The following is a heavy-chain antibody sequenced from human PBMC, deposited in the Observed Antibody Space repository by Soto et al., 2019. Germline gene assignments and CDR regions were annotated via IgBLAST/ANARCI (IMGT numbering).Heavy chain of an antibody. V-gene: IGHV3-23*01. CDR1: GFTFSSYA. CDR3: AKGEGPDAFDI. CDR2: ISGSGGST. Sequence: EVQLLESGGGLVQPGGSLRLSCAASGFTFSSYARSWVRQAPGKGLEWVSAISGSGGSTYYADSVKGRFTISRDNSKKTLYLEMDSLRAEDRAVYYCAKGEGPDAFDIWGQGTMVTVSS. J-gene: IGHJ3*02. D-gene: IGHD1-26*01.